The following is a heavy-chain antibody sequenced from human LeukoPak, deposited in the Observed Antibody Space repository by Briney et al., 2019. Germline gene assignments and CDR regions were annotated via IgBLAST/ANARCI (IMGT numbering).Heavy chain of an antibody. Sequence: ASVKVSCKASGGTFSSYAMSWVRQAPGKGLEWVSAISGSGGSTYYADSVKGRFTISRDNSKNTLYLQMNSLRAEDTAVYYCAKAVVTLHYWGQGTLVTVSS. J-gene: IGHJ4*02. CDR3: AKAVVTLHY. CDR2: ISGSGGST. D-gene: IGHD4-23*01. V-gene: IGHV3-23*01. CDR1: GGTFSSYA.